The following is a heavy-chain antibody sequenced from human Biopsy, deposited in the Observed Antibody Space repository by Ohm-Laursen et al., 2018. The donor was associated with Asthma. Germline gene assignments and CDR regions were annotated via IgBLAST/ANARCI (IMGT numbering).Heavy chain of an antibody. V-gene: IGHV1-69*13. CDR3: ARCQVGYSSDWSLLLKKIYYSGMDV. Sequence: SVKVSCKAPGGTFSNFAISWVRQAPGQGLEWLGGIMTVFGTTSYAQKFQGRVTITADESTSTAYMEVTSLRSEDTAIYYCARCQVGYSSDWSLLLKKIYYSGMDVWGQGTAVTVSS. CDR1: GGTFSNFA. D-gene: IGHD6-19*01. J-gene: IGHJ6*02. CDR2: IMTVFGTT.